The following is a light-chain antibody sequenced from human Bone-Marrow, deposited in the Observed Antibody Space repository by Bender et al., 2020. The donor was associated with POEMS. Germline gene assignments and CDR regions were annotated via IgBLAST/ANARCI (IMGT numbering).Light chain of an antibody. V-gene: IGLV2-14*03. CDR2: DFT. Sequence: QSALTQPASVSGSPGQSITISCTGTSSDVGAYNYVSWYQQHPGKAPKIIISDFTNRPSGVSKRFSASKSGNTASLTISGLQAEDEAHYYCYSFADSRTWVFGGGTRLTVL. CDR1: SSDVGAYNY. J-gene: IGLJ3*02. CDR3: YSFADSRTWV.